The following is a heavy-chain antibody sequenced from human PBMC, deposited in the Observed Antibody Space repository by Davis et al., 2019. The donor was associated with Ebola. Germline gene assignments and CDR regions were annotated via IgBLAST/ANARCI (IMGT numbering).Heavy chain of an antibody. D-gene: IGHD2-21*01. V-gene: IGHV4-34*01. CDR1: GGSFSGYH. CDR3: ARGGDWTLDY. CDR2: INHSGST. Sequence: MPSETLSLTCAVYGGSFSGYHWSWIRQPPGKGLEWIGQINHSGSTNYNPSLKSRVTISIDTSKNQFSLKLRSVTAADTAVYYCARGGDWTLDYWGQGTLATVSS. J-gene: IGHJ4*02.